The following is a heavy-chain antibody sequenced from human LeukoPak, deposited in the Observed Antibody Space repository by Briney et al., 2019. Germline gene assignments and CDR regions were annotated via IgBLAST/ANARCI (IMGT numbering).Heavy chain of an antibody. J-gene: IGHJ3*02. CDR2: IKSKTDGGTT. CDR1: GFTFSSYG. Sequence: GGSLRLSCAASGFTFSSYGMHWVRQAPGKGLEWVGRIKSKTDGGTTDYAAPVKGRFTISRDDSKNTLYLQMNSLKTEDTAVYYCTTAHDFLDAFDIWGQGTMVTVSS. CDR3: TTAHDFLDAFDI. V-gene: IGHV3-15*01. D-gene: IGHD3-3*01.